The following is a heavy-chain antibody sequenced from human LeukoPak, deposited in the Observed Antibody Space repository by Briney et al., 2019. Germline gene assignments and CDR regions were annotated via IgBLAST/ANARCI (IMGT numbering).Heavy chain of an antibody. Sequence: PGGSLRLSCAASGFTFSSYGMSWARQAPEKGLEWVSGISGSGGSTYYADSVKGRFTISRDNFKDTLYLQMNSLRAEDTAVYYCVKDSDELIAAVYNWFDPWGQGTQVTVSS. J-gene: IGHJ5*02. V-gene: IGHV3-23*01. CDR3: VKDSDELIAAVYNWFDP. D-gene: IGHD6-13*01. CDR2: ISGSGGST. CDR1: GFTFSSYG.